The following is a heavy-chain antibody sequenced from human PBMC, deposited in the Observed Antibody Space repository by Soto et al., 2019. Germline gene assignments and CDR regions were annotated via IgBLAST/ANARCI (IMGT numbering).Heavy chain of an antibody. CDR1: GFTFSSYG. CDR3: ARDEGSYLYYFDY. J-gene: IGHJ4*02. D-gene: IGHD3-10*01. CDR2: IWYDGSNK. Sequence: GGSLRLSCAASGFTFSSYGMHWVRQAPGKGLEWVAVIWYDGSNKYYADSVKGRFTISRDNSKNTLYLQMNSLRAVDTAVYYCARDEGSYLYYFDYWGQGTLVTVSS. V-gene: IGHV3-33*01.